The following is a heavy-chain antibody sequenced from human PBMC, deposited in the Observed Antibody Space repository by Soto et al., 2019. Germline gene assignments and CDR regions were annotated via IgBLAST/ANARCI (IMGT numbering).Heavy chain of an antibody. CDR1: GFSLSTSGVG. V-gene: IGHV2-5*02. Sequence: SGPTLVNPTPTLPLPCSFSGFSLSTSGVGVGWIRQPPGKALEWLALIYWDNDKCYSPSLKSRLTITKDTSKNQVVLTMNHMEPVDTATYSWAHRATVSTFAFPCFDYQGHLTLFTAAS. CDR2: IYWDNDK. J-gene: IGHJ4*01. CDR3: AHRATVSTFAFPCFDY. D-gene: IGHD4-17*01.